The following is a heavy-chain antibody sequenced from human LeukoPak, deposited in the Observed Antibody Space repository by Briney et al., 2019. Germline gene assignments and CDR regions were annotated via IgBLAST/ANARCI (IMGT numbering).Heavy chain of an antibody. CDR3: ARVPHPTYYFDY. Sequence: GGSLRVSCAASGFTFSSYAMSGVRLAPGKGLEWVSTVSGNGATTYYAVSVKGRFTISRDKSKNTLDLQMGSLRAEDTAIYFCARVPHPTYYFDYWGRGTLVTVSS. J-gene: IGHJ4*02. V-gene: IGHV3-23*01. CDR2: VSGNGATT. CDR1: GFTFSSYA. D-gene: IGHD4-11*01.